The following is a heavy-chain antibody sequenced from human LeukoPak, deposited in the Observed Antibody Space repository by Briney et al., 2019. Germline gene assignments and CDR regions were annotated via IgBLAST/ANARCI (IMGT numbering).Heavy chain of an antibody. Sequence: GESLKISCKGSGYTFTTYWIGWVRQMPGKGLEWMGIIYPGDSDTRYSPSFQGQVTISADKSISTAYLQWSSLKASDTAMYFCARLRYSSSATAFDYWGQGTLVTVSS. CDR3: ARLRYSSSATAFDY. D-gene: IGHD6-6*01. CDR1: GYTFTTYW. V-gene: IGHV5-51*01. CDR2: IYPGDSDT. J-gene: IGHJ4*02.